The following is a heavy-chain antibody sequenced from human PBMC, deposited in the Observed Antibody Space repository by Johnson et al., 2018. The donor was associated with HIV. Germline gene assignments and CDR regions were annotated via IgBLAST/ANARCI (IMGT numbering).Heavy chain of an antibody. CDR2: ISWNTVNI. D-gene: IGHD1-14*01. V-gene: IGHV3-9*01. Sequence: GRSLRLSCAASGFTFDDYAMHWVRQAPGKGLEWVSGISWNTVNINYADSVKGRFTISRDSSKNTLYLQMNSLRTEDTAVYYCAKGGTRYTPGDGFDVWGQGTMVTVSS. CDR3: AKGGTRYTPGDGFDV. J-gene: IGHJ3*01. CDR1: GFTFDDYA.